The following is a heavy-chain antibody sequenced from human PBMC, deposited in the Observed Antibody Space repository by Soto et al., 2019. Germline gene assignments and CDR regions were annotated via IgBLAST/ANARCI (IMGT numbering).Heavy chain of an antibody. CDR3: ARDNNDFWSLYPLAFDY. D-gene: IGHD3-3*01. CDR1: GGSLSKYY. CDR2: ISTSGHV. J-gene: IGHJ4*02. V-gene: IGHV4-4*07. Sequence: SETLSLTCSVSGGSLSKYYWSWIRQPAGKGLEWIGRISTSGHVVSKVSLRSRLTMSVDMSNNHFSLKLTSVTAADTAVYYCARDNNDFWSLYPLAFDYWSQGALVTVSS.